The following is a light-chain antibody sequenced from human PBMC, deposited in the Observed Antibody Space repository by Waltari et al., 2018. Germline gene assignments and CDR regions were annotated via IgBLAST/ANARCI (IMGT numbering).Light chain of an antibody. CDR1: RSAVGGYHF. CDR2: DVS. V-gene: IGLV2-11*01. CDR3: CSYAGSYTRV. J-gene: IGLJ3*02. Sequence: QSALTQPRSVSGSPGQSVTLSSPGPRSAVGGYHFVSWYQQYPGKAPKLMISDVSKRPSGVPDRFSGSKSGNTASLTISGLQAEDEADYYCCSYAGSYTRVFGGGTKLTVL.